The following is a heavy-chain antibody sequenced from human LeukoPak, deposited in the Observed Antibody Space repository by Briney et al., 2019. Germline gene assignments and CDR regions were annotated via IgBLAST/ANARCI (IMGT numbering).Heavy chain of an antibody. D-gene: IGHD6-13*01. Sequence: GGSLRLSCAASGFTFSSYSVNWVRQAPGKGLEWVSSISSSSSYIYYADSVKGRFTISRDNAKNSLYLQMNSLRAEDTAVYYCARDPGTQQLDPWGQGTLVTVSS. J-gene: IGHJ5*02. CDR3: ARDPGTQQLDP. V-gene: IGHV3-21*01. CDR2: ISSSSSYI. CDR1: GFTFSSYS.